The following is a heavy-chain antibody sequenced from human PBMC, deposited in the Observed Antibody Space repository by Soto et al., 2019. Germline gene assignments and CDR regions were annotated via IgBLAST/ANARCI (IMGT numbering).Heavy chain of an antibody. V-gene: IGHV3-30*03. D-gene: IGHD3-22*01. CDR3: ARDAFNYDSTGYHSDY. CDR1: GFTFSSYG. CDR2: ISYDGSNK. Sequence: PGGSLRLSCAASGFTFSSYGMHWVRQAPGKGLEWVAVISYDGSNKYYADSVKGRFTISRDNSKNTLYLQMNSLRAEDTAVYYCARDAFNYDSTGYHSDYWGQGTLVTVSS. J-gene: IGHJ4*02.